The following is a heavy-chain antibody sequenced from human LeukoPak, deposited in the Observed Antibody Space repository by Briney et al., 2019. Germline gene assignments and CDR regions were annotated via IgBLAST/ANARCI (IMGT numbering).Heavy chain of an antibody. V-gene: IGHV3-21*01. CDR1: GFTFSSYS. Sequence: GGSLRLSCAASGFTFSSYSMNWVRQAPGKGLEWVSSISSSSSYIYYADSVKGRFTISRDNAKNSLYLQMNSLRAEDTAVYYCARDESGSYRPNWFDPWGQGTLVTVFS. D-gene: IGHD1-26*01. J-gene: IGHJ5*02. CDR2: ISSSSSYI. CDR3: ARDESGSYRPNWFDP.